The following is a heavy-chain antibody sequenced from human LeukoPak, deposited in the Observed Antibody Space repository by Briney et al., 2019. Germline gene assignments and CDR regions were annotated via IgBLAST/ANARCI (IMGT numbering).Heavy chain of an antibody. D-gene: IGHD2-8*01. J-gene: IGHJ4*02. V-gene: IGHV3-30*02. Sequence: GGSLRLSCAASGFIFSTYGMHWVRQAPGKGLEWVAFIRNDGSDKYYAVSVKGRFTISRDNSKNTVYLQMNSLRADDTAVYYCAKRGVLWGQGTLVTVSS. CDR2: IRNDGSDK. CDR3: AKRGVL. CDR1: GFIFSTYG.